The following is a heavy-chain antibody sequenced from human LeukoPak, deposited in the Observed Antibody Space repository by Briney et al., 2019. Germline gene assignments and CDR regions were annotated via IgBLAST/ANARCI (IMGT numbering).Heavy chain of an antibody. D-gene: IGHD4-11*01. CDR3: ARRGSYRSDAFDI. V-gene: IGHV5-51*01. CDR2: IYPGDSDT. CDR1: GYSLTSYW. J-gene: IGHJ3*02. Sequence: GESLKISCKGSGYSLTSYWIGWVRQMPGKGLEWMGIIYPGDSDTRYSPSFQGQVTISADKSISTAYLQWSSLKASDTAMYYCARRGSYRSDAFDIWGQGTMVTVSS.